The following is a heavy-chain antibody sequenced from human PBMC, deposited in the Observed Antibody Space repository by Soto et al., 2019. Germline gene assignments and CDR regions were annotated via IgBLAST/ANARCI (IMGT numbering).Heavy chain of an antibody. J-gene: IGHJ3*02. CDR3: AKDQGITFGGVIVNDAFDI. V-gene: IGHV3-23*01. CDR2: ISGSGGST. CDR1: GFTFSSYA. Sequence: GGSLILSCAASGFTFSSYAMSWVRQAPGKGLEWVSAISGSGGSTYYADSVKGRFTISRDNSKNTLYLQMNSLRAEDTAVYYCAKDQGITFGGVIVNDAFDIWGQGTMVTVSS. D-gene: IGHD3-16*02.